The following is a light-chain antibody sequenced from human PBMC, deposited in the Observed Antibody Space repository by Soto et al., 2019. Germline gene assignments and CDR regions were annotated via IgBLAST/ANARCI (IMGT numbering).Light chain of an antibody. J-gene: IGKJ4*01. Sequence: TQSPGTLSLSPGERATLSCRASQSVTSTYLAWYQQKPGKAPKVLISAASSLQSGVPSRFSGSGSGTNFALTISGLEPEDFATYYCQQTYSNLLSFGGGTKVEVK. CDR1: QSVTSTY. CDR2: AAS. V-gene: IGKV1-39*01. CDR3: QQTYSNLLS.